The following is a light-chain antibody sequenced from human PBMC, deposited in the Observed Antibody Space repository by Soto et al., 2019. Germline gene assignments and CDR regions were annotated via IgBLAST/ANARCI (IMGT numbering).Light chain of an antibody. V-gene: IGLV2-23*02. J-gene: IGLJ2*01. Sequence: QSVLTQPASVSGSPGQSITISCTGTTSDVGGYNLFSWYQQHPGKAPKLMVYEASMRPSGVSSRFSASTSGNTASLTISGLQAEDEAHYYCCSYAGSSTFLVLFGGGTKVTVL. CDR2: EAS. CDR1: TSDVGGYNL. CDR3: CSYAGSSTFLVL.